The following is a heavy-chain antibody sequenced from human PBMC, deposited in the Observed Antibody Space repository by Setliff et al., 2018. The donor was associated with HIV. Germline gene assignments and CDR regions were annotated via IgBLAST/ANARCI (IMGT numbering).Heavy chain of an antibody. CDR2: IYYIGTT. CDR1: GGSITSNY. V-gene: IGHV4-59*01. CDR3: ARAMTYSGSGCYALDV. J-gene: IGHJ6*04. Sequence: SETLSLTCTVSGGSITSNYWGWIRQPPGKALEWIGYIYYIGTTNYNPSLQSRVTIFLDTSKTQFSLRLSSVTAADTAMYYCARAMTYSGSGCYALDVWGRGTTVTVSS. D-gene: IGHD3-10*01.